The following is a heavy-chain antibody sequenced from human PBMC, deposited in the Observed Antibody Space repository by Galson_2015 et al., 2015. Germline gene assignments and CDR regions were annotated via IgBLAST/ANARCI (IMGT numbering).Heavy chain of an antibody. J-gene: IGHJ4*02. Sequence: SLRLSCAASGFTVTNYAMHWVRQAPGRGLEWVSVIWSDGSDKYYTDSVKGRFTISRDTSKNTVYLQMSSLRAEDTAVYYCARGAQWLATGYYFDYWGQGTLVTVSS. V-gene: IGHV3-33*01. CDR2: IWSDGSDK. D-gene: IGHD6-19*01. CDR1: GFTVTNYA. CDR3: ARGAQWLATGYYFDY.